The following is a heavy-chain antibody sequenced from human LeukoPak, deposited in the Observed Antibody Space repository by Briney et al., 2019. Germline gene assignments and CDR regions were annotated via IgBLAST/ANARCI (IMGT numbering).Heavy chain of an antibody. CDR1: GGSISSGDYY. CDR2: IYYSGST. Sequence: SQTLSLTCTVPGGSISSGDYYWSWIRQPPGKGLEWIGYIYYSGSTYYNPSLKSRVTISVGTSKNQFSLKLSSVTAADTAVYYCATLRVYYYYGMDVWGQGTTVTVSS. J-gene: IGHJ6*02. V-gene: IGHV4-30-4*01. D-gene: IGHD6-6*01. CDR3: ATLRVYYYYGMDV.